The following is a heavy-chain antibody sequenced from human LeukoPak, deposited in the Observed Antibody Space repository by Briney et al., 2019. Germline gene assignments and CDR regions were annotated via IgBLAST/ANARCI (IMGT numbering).Heavy chain of an antibody. Sequence: ASVKVSCKASGYTFTGYYMHWVRQAPGQGLEWMGWINPNSGGTNYAQKFQGRVTMTRDTSTSTVYMELSSLRSEDTAVYYCARTNDYGDYNWFDPWGQGTLVTVSS. CDR3: ARTNDYGDYNWFDP. D-gene: IGHD4-17*01. CDR2: INPNSGGT. J-gene: IGHJ5*02. CDR1: GYTFTGYY. V-gene: IGHV1-2*02.